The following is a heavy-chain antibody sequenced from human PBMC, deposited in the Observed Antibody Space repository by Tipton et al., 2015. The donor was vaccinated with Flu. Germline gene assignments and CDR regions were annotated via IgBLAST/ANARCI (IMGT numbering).Heavy chain of an antibody. V-gene: IGHV3-23*01. CDR1: GFTFSSYA. CDR2: ISGSGGST. Sequence: SLRLSCAASGFTFSSYAMSWVRQAPGKGLEWVSAISGSGGSTYYADSVKGRFTISRDNAKNSLYLQMNSLRAEDTAVYYCARVSHAAYYYYMGVWGKGTTVTVSS. D-gene: IGHD2-2*01. CDR3: ARVSHAAYYYYMGV. J-gene: IGHJ6*03.